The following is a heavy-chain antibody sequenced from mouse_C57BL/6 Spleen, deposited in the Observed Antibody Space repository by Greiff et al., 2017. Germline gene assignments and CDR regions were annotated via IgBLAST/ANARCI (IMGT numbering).Heavy chain of an antibody. CDR1: GYAFSSSW. CDR2: IYPGDGDT. D-gene: IGHD2-3*01. Sequence: QVQLQQSGPELVKPGASVKISCKASGYAFSSSWMNWVKQRPGKGLEWIGRIYPGDGDTNYNGKFKGKATLTADKSSSTAYMQLSSLTSEDSAVYFCARSDGYYVPRFAYWGQGTLVTVSA. J-gene: IGHJ3*01. V-gene: IGHV1-82*01. CDR3: ARSDGYYVPRFAY.